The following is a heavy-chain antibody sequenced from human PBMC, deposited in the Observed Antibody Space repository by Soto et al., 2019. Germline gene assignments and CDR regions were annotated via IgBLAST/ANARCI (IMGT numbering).Heavy chain of an antibody. CDR1: GGCLWSWVFY. D-gene: IGHD3-16*01. V-gene: IGHV4-39*01. Sequence: AFETLPLPCALSGGCLWSWVFYLGWNRQPPGKGLEWIGSIYYSGSTYYNPSLKSRVTISVDTSKNQFSLKLSSVTAADTAVYYCARREVSFGVLESWFDPWGQGTLVTVSS. J-gene: IGHJ5*02. CDR3: ARREVSFGVLESWFDP. CDR2: IYYSGST.